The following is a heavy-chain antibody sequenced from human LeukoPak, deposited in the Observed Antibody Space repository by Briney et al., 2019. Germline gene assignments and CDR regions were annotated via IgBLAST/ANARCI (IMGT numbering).Heavy chain of an antibody. CDR3: ATQSAAITGTPVGD. CDR1: GGFNTHYY. J-gene: IGHJ4*02. Sequence: PSETLSLTCSVSGGFNTHYYWSWIRQPPGKGLEWIGYFYHSGSTNYNPSLKSRVTISVDTSKNHFSLKLSSVTAADTAVYYCATQSAAITGTPVGDWGQGTLVTVSS. CDR2: FYHSGST. D-gene: IGHD1-7*01. V-gene: IGHV4-59*01.